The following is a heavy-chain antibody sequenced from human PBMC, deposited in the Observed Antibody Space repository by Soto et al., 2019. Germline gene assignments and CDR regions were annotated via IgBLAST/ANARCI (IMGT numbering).Heavy chain of an antibody. CDR3: ARTGVGYYYMDV. J-gene: IGHJ6*03. Sequence: ASVKVSCKASGYTFTSYAIHWVRQAPGQRLEWMGWINAGNGNTKYSQKFQGRVTITRDTSASTAYMELSSLRSEDTAVYYCARTGVGYYYMDVWGKGTTVTVSS. CDR2: INAGNGNT. CDR1: GYTFTSYA. V-gene: IGHV1-3*01. D-gene: IGHD3-3*01.